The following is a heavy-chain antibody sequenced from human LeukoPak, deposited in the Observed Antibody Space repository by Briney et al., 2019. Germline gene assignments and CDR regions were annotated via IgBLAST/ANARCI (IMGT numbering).Heavy chain of an antibody. V-gene: IGHV1-8*02. CDR2: MNPNSGNT. J-gene: IGHJ4*02. D-gene: IGHD3-10*01. CDR3: ARGRILWFGELGFDFDY. Sequence: GASVKVSCKASGYTFTYRYLHWVRQAPGQALEWMGWMNPNSGNTGYAQKFQGRVTMTRNTSISTAYMELSSLRSEDTAVYYCARGRILWFGELGFDFDYWGQGTLVTVSS. CDR1: GYTFTYRY.